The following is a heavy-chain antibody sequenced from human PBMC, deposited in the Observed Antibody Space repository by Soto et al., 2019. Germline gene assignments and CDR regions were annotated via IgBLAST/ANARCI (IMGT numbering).Heavy chain of an antibody. CDR2: ISYDGRVP. V-gene: IGHV3-30*04. J-gene: IGHJ4*02. Sequence: QEQLVESGGDVVQPGRSLRLSCAASGFTFNSNAMHWVRQAPGKGLEWVAVISYDGRVPQYTDSVKGRFTISRDDSKTIPYLQMNSLRAEDTALYYCARDKIQGAPAYLDSWGQGTLVTVSS. CDR1: GFTFNSNA. CDR3: ARDKIQGAPAYLDS.